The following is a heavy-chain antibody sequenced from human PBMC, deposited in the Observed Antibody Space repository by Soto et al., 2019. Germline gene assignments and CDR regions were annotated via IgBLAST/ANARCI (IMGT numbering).Heavy chain of an antibody. CDR2: IYPGDAET. D-gene: IGHD2-8*01. CDR3: ARGKYCTNGACYFYDH. Sequence: GESLKISCQGSGYDFTHYWVAWVRQTPGKGLEWMGVIYPGDAETRYSPSFQGRVTFSVDKSIDTAYLHWSSLEASDTAIYYCARGKYCTNGACYFYDHWGQGTLVTVSS. V-gene: IGHV5-51*01. J-gene: IGHJ4*02. CDR1: GYDFTHYW.